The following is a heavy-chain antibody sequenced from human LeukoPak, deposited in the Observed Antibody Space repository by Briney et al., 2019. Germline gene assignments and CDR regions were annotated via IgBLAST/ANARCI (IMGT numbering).Heavy chain of an antibody. Sequence: GSLRLSCAGSGFTFSSYSMIWVRQAPGKGLEWVSSIRGDASETRHAGSVMGRFAISRDNARKSLYLQMNALRDEDSAVYYCARGHFGVVLDYWGLGTVVTVSS. CDR1: GFTFSSYS. D-gene: IGHD3-3*01. J-gene: IGHJ4*02. V-gene: IGHV3-21*01. CDR2: IRGDASET. CDR3: ARGHFGVVLDY.